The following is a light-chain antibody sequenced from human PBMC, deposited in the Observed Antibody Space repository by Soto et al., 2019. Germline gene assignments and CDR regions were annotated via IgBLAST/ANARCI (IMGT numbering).Light chain of an antibody. J-gene: IGKJ4*01. CDR3: QQYDKLPLT. CDR1: QTISSY. CDR2: AAS. Sequence: DIRMTQSPSSLSASVGDRVTITCRASQTISSYFNWYQHKPGKAPKLLIYAASSLQSGVPSRFSGSGSGTDFTFTISNLQPEDVATYYCQQYDKLPLTFGGGTKVEVK. V-gene: IGKV1-33*01.